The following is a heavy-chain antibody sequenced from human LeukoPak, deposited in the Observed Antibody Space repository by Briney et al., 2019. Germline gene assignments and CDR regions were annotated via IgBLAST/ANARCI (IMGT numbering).Heavy chain of an antibody. V-gene: IGHV5-51*01. Sequence: GESLKISCKGSGYSFTSYWIGWVRQMPGKGLEWMGIIYPGDSDTRYSPSFQGQVTISADKSISTAYLQWSSLKASDTAMYYCARDTSHYYDSSGYYSRDANNWFDPWGQGTLVTVSS. CDR3: ARDTSHYYDSSGYYSRDANNWFDP. J-gene: IGHJ5*02. CDR1: GYSFTSYW. D-gene: IGHD3-22*01. CDR2: IYPGDSDT.